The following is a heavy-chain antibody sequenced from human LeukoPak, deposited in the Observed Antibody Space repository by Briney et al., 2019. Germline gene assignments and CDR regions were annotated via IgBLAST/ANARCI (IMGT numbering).Heavy chain of an antibody. CDR2: INPSGGST. Sequence: ASVKVSCKASGYTFTSYYMHGVRQAPGHGLVWVGIINPSGGSTSYAQKCQSRVTMTRETSTSTVYMELSSLRSGDAAVYCCARDDSGSYSSGWFDPWGQGTLVTVSS. D-gene: IGHD1-26*01. CDR1: GYTFTSYY. CDR3: ARDDSGSYSSGWFDP. J-gene: IGHJ5*02. V-gene: IGHV1-46*01.